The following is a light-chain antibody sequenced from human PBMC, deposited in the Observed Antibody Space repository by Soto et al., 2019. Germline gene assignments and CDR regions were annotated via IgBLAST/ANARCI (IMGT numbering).Light chain of an antibody. CDR3: SSYTSRSTVA. CDR2: EVS. V-gene: IGLV2-14*01. CDR1: SSDVGGYNY. Sequence: QSVLTQPASVSGSPGQSITISCTGTSSDVGGYNYVSWYQQHPGKAPKLMIYEVSNRPSGVSNRFSGSKSGNTASLTISGLLAEDEADYYCSSYTSRSTVAFGGGTQLTVL. J-gene: IGLJ2*01.